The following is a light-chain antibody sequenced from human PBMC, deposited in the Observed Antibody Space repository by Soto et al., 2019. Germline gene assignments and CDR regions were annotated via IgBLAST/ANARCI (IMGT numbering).Light chain of an antibody. Sequence: DIQMTQSPSILSASVGDRVTITFRASQSISSWLAWYQQKPGKAPKLLIYDASSLESGVPSRFSGLASGTEFTLTITSLQTDDFGTYYCQQYDSYAWTFGQGTKV. CDR3: QQYDSYAWT. V-gene: IGKV1-5*01. J-gene: IGKJ1*01. CDR2: DAS. CDR1: QSISSW.